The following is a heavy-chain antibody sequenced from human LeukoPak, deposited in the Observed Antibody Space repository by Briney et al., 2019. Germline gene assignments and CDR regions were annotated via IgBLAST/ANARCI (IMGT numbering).Heavy chain of an antibody. CDR1: GGSISSGGYY. J-gene: IGHJ3*02. CDR2: INHSGST. V-gene: IGHV4-61*08. D-gene: IGHD3-16*01. Sequence: SQTLSLTCTVSGGSISSGGYYWSWIRQPPGKGLEWIGEINHSGSTNYNPSLKSRVTISVDTSKNQFSLKLSSVTAADTAVYYCARDWGRLSDAFDIWGQGTMVTVSS. CDR3: ARDWGRLSDAFDI.